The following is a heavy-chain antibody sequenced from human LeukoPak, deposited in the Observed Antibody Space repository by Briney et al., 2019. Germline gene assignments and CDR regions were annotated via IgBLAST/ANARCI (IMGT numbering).Heavy chain of an antibody. Sequence: SETLSLTCTLSGGSISSYYWSWIRHPPGKGLEWVGYIYYSGSPNYNPSLKSQIPISVDTSKHQFSLKLSSVTAADTAVYFCARHRGRWSKASYFDYWGQGTLVTVSS. D-gene: IGHD5-24*01. CDR3: ARHRGRWSKASYFDY. CDR1: GGSISSYY. CDR2: IYYSGSP. V-gene: IGHV4-59*01. J-gene: IGHJ4*02.